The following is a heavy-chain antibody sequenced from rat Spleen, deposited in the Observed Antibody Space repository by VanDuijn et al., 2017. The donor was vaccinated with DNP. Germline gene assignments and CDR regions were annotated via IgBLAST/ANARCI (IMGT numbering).Heavy chain of an antibody. D-gene: IGHD1-12*02. CDR1: GITFSDHN. CDR2: ISYDGSST. V-gene: IGHV5-7*01. CDR3: ARLYYYDGSYYYEVMDA. Sequence: EVKLVESGGGLVQPGRSLKLSCAVSGITFSDHNMAWVRQAPKKGLEWVATISYDGSSTYYRDSVKGRFTISRDSAKSTLYLQMDSLRSEDTATYYCARLYYYDGSYYYEVMDAWGQGASVTVSS. J-gene: IGHJ4*01.